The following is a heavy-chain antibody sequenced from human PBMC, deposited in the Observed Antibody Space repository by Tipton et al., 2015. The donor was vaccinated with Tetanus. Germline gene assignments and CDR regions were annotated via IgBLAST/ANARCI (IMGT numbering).Heavy chain of an antibody. V-gene: IGHV4-39*01. CDR3: SRSAVNWFDP. CDR1: GGSISSGTFY. CDR2: IYYTGST. J-gene: IGHJ5*02. Sequence: TLSLTCIVSGGSISSGTFYWDWLRQPPGKPLEWIGNIYYTGSTLQNPSLKSRVTMSLDRSKNQFYLEVRSVTAADTAVYYCSRSAVNWFDPWGQGTLVTVSS.